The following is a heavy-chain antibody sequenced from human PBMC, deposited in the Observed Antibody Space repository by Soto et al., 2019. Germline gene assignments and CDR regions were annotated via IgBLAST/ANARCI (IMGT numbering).Heavy chain of an antibody. D-gene: IGHD6-13*01. CDR1: GGSFSAYY. J-gene: IGHJ5*02. CDR2: INHSGGT. CDR3: ARIESIARNWFDP. Sequence: TLSLTCAVYGGSFSAYYWSWIRQPPGKGLEWIGEINHSGGTSYSPSFQGHVTFSVDTSISTAFLHWSSLKASDSAIYFCARIESIARNWFDPWGQGTLVTVSS. V-gene: IGHV4-34*01.